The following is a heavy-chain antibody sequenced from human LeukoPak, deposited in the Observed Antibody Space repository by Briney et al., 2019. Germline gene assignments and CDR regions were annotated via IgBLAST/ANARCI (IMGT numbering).Heavy chain of an antibody. D-gene: IGHD1-20*01. V-gene: IGHV4-30-2*01. CDR3: AGLLTGTTGFDY. CDR2: IYHSGST. Sequence: SETLSLTCTVSGGSISSGGYSWSWIRQPPGKGLEWIGYIYHSGSTYYNPSLKSRVTISVDRSKNQFSLKLSSVTAADTAVYYCAGLLTGTTGFDYWGQGTLVTVSS. J-gene: IGHJ4*02. CDR1: GGSISSGGYS.